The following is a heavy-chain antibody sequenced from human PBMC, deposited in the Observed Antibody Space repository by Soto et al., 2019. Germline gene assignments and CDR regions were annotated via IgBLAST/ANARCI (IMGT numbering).Heavy chain of an antibody. J-gene: IGHJ5*01. V-gene: IGHV4-30-4*01. Sequence: SETLSLTCPVSGDSISTVDYFWAWIRQPPGQALEYIGYIYKSTTTYYNPSFESRVAISLDTSKSQFSLNVTSVTAADTAVYFCARGRYCLTGRCFPNWFDSWGQGTLVTVSS. D-gene: IGHD2-15*01. CDR2: IYKSTTT. CDR3: ARGRYCLTGRCFPNWFDS. CDR1: GDSISTVDYF.